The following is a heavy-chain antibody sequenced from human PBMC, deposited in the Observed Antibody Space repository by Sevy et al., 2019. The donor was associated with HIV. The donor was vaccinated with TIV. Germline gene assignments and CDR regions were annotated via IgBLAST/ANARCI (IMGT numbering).Heavy chain of an antibody. V-gene: IGHV1-69*06. CDR1: GGTFSSYA. Sequence: ASVKVSCKASGGTFSSYAISWVRQAPGQGLEWMGGIIPIFGTANYAQKFQGRVTITADKSTSTAYMELSSLRSEDTAVYYCAGDTRNDRRTYYMDVWGKGTTVTVSS. CDR2: IIPIFGTA. J-gene: IGHJ6*03. CDR3: AGDTRNDRRTYYMDV. D-gene: IGHD1-1*01.